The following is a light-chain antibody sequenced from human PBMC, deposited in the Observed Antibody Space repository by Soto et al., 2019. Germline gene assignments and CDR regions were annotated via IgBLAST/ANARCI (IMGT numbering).Light chain of an antibody. Sequence: SAVRHPGPECRSPCQAVTLYCTGTSSDVGRDNYVSWYQQHPAKAPKLMISELNKRASGVPDRSSGSKPGNTASLTVSGIQAEDEADSYCSSYGGTPSVFGTGTKFTVL. V-gene: IGLV2-8*02. CDR3: SSYGGTPSV. CDR2: ELN. J-gene: IGLJ1*01. CDR1: SSDVGRDNY.